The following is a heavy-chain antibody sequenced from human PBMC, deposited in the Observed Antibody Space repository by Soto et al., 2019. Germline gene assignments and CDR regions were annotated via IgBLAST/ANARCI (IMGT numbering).Heavy chain of an antibody. CDR3: ARGGSYYPADFDY. CDR1: GFTFSSYA. Sequence: QVQLVESGGGVVQPGRSLRLSCAASGFTFSSYAMHWVRQAPGKGLEWVAVISYDGSNKYYADSVKGRFTISRDNSKNTLYLQMNSLRAEDTAVYYCARGGSYYPADFDYWGQGTLVTVSS. CDR2: ISYDGSNK. D-gene: IGHD1-26*01. J-gene: IGHJ4*02. V-gene: IGHV3-30-3*01.